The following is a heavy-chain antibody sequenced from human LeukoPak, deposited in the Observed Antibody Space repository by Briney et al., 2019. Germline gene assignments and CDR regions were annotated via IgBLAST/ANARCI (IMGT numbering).Heavy chain of an antibody. CDR1: GYTFSSYS. CDR2: ISVRSNYI. V-gene: IGHV3-21*01. CDR3: VRLRRNSDTSGFYYYYDY. J-gene: IGHJ4*02. D-gene: IGHD3-22*01. Sequence: GGSLRLSCAASGYTFSSYSINWVRQAPGKGLEWVSSISVRSNYIYYADSARGRFSISRDDARDSLYLQMNSLRAEDTAVYYCVRLRRNSDTSGFYYYYDYWGQGTLVTVSS.